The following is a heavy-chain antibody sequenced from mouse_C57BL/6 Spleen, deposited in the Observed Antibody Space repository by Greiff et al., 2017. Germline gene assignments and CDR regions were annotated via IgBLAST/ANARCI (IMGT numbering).Heavy chain of an antibody. V-gene: IGHV14-4*01. CDR1: GFNIKDDY. Sequence: VQLQQSGAELVRPGASVKLSCTASGFNIKDDYMHWVKQRPEQGLEWIGWIDPENGDTEYASKFQGKATITADTSSNTAYLQLSSLTSEDTAVYYCTTEGIRRMYFDVWGTGTTVTVAS. D-gene: IGHD2-12*01. J-gene: IGHJ1*03. CDR2: IDPENGDT. CDR3: TTEGIRRMYFDV.